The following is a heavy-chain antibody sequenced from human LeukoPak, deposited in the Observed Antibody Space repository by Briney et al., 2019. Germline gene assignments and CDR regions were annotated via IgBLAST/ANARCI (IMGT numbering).Heavy chain of an antibody. D-gene: IGHD2-2*02. CDR1: GFPFSSYW. Sequence: GGSLRLSCAASGFPFSSYWMSWVRQAPGKGLEWVANIKQDGSEKYYVDSVKGRFTISRDNAKNSLYLQMNSLRAEDTAVYYCAREGGCSSTSCYIAAFDIWGQGTMVTVSS. CDR2: IKQDGSEK. V-gene: IGHV3-7*01. CDR3: AREGGCSSTSCYIAAFDI. J-gene: IGHJ3*02.